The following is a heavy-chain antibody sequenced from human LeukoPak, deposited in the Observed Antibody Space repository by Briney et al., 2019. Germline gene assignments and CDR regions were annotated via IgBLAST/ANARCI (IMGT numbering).Heavy chain of an antibody. CDR2: INPNSGGT. J-gene: IGHJ4*02. D-gene: IGHD4-17*01. CDR3: ARVPHYGDYAY. Sequence: ASVTVSCMSSGYTFTGYYMHWVRQAPGQGLEWMGWINPNSGGTNYAQKFQGRVTMTRDTSISTAYMELSRLRSDDTAVYYCARVPHYGDYAYWGQGTLVTVSS. V-gene: IGHV1-2*02. CDR1: GYTFTGYY.